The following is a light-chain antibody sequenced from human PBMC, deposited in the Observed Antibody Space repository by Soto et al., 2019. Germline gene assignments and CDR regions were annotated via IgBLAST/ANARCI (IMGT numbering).Light chain of an antibody. J-gene: IGKJ2*01. V-gene: IGKV3-20*01. CDR1: RTFASSY. CDR2: AAS. CDR3: QHYCPSPPYP. Sequence: EIVLTQSPGTLSLSPGERATLSCRASRTFASSYLAWYQQKPGQAPRLLIYAASTRAAGIPGRFSGSGSGADYTLTISSREPEDFAFYYCQHYCPSPPYPFGQGTKLEIK.